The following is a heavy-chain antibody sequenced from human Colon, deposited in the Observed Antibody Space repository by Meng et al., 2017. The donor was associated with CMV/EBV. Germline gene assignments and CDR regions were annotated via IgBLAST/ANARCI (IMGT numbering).Heavy chain of an antibody. CDR1: GASMTSYY. V-gene: IGHV4-4*07. J-gene: IGHJ4*02. Sequence: LREPAQGLVKPWETLSLTCTVSGASMTSYYWGWVLQPAGKGLEWIGRVYISGNTNYNPSFKSPVTMSIDTSKNQLSLNIRSVTAAATAVYYCALDSTRSALAYWGQGTLVTVSS. CDR2: VYISGNT. D-gene: IGHD3-10*01. CDR3: ALDSTRSALAY.